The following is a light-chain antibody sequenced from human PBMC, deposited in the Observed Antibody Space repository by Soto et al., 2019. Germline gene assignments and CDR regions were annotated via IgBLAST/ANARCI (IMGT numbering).Light chain of an antibody. CDR2: DVS. CDR1: SSDVGGYNL. V-gene: IGLV2-23*02. Sequence: QSALTQPASVSGSPGQSITISCTGTSSDVGGYNLVSWYQQHPGKATKLMISDVSKRPSGISDRFSGSKSGSTASLTISGLQAEDEADYYCCSYAGTSTHAVFGGGTQLTVL. CDR3: CSYAGTSTHAV. J-gene: IGLJ7*01.